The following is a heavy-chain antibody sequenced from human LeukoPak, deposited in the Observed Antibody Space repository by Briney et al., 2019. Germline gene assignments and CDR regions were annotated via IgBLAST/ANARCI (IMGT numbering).Heavy chain of an antibody. J-gene: IGHJ4*02. CDR2: IQYDGSKK. CDR3: AKEYTGTFSPFPSYFDN. D-gene: IGHD1-26*01. CDR1: GFTFSSNG. V-gene: IGHV3-30*02. Sequence: GGSLRLSCVASGFTFSSNGMHWVRQAPGKGLEWVTFIQYDGSKKYYADSVKGRFTISRDNSKNTLYLEMNSLRAEDTAVYYCAKEYTGTFSPFPSYFDNWGQGTLVTVSS.